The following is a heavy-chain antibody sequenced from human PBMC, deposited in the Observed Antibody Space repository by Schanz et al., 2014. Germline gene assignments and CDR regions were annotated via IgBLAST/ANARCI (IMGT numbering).Heavy chain of an antibody. Sequence: QVQLVESGGGLVKPGGSLRLSCVASGFTFSDYYMSWIRQAPGKGLVWVSRTSHDGSFTTFADSVKGRFTISRDNARNTLYLQMNSLRAEDTAVYYCTRDTDYHFDYWGQGTLVTVSS. CDR2: TSHDGSFT. CDR1: GFTFSDYY. V-gene: IGHV3-11*06. CDR3: TRDTDYHFDY. J-gene: IGHJ4*02. D-gene: IGHD4-17*01.